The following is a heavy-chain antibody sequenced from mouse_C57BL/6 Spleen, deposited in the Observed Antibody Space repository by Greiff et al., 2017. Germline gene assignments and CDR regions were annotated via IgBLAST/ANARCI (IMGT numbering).Heavy chain of an antibody. Sequence: EVQLVESGGGLVQPGGSLKLSCAASGFTFSDYYMYWVRQTPEKRLEWVAYISNGGGSTYYPDTVKGRFTISRDNAKNTLYLQMSRLKSEDTAMYYCARGDYGSSYYFDYWGQGTTLTVSS. CDR3: ARGDYGSSYYFDY. D-gene: IGHD1-1*01. CDR1: GFTFSDYY. J-gene: IGHJ2*01. V-gene: IGHV5-12*01. CDR2: ISNGGGST.